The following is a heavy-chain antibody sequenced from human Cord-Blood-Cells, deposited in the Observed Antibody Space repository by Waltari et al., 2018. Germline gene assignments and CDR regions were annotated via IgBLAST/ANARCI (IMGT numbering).Heavy chain of an antibody. V-gene: IGHV1-69*01. CDR1: GGTCSSYA. J-gene: IGHJ4*02. CDR2: IIPIFGTA. CDR3: ARDGAKRVVTPFFDY. Sequence: QVQLVQSGAEVKKPGSSVKVSCKASGGTCSSYAISWVRQAPGQGLEWMGGIIPIFGTANYAQKFQGRVTITADESTSTAYMELSSLRSEDTAVYYCARDGAKRVVTPFFDYWGQGTLVTVSS. D-gene: IGHD2-21*02.